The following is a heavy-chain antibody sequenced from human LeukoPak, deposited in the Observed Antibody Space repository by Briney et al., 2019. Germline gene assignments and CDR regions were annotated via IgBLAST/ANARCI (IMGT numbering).Heavy chain of an antibody. Sequence: GGSLRLSCAASGFTFSDYYMSWIRQAPGKGLEWVSSIATSSDYIYYAGSLKGRFTISRDNAKNSLYLHMNSLRPDDTAVYYCARGRSITILRGVAISDGFDIWGQGTKVTVS. J-gene: IGHJ3*02. CDR1: GFTFSDYY. CDR2: IATSSDYI. D-gene: IGHD3-10*01. V-gene: IGHV3-11*06. CDR3: ARGRSITILRGVAISDGFDI.